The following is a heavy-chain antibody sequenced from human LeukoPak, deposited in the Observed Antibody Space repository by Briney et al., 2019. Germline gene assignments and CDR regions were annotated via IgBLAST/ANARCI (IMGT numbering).Heavy chain of an antibody. V-gene: IGHV3-30*03. J-gene: IGHJ4*02. D-gene: IGHD5-24*01. Sequence: PGGSLRLSCAASGITFSSYGMHWVRQAPGKGLEWVAVISYDGSNKYYADSVKGRFTISRDNSKNTLYLQMNSLRAEDTAVYYCARELFVEMATIGDYWGQGTLVTVSS. CDR1: GITFSSYG. CDR3: ARELFVEMATIGDY. CDR2: ISYDGSNK.